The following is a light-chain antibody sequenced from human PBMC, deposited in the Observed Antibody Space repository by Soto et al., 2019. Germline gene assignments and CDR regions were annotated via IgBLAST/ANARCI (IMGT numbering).Light chain of an antibody. Sequence: QSVLTQPPSASGSPGQSVTISCTGTSSDVGGYNYVSWYQQHPGKAPKLMIYEISKRPSGVPDRFSGSKSGNTAPLTVSGLQAEDEADYYCRSYEGSNNTGVFGGGTKLTVL. CDR1: SSDVGGYNY. J-gene: IGLJ3*02. V-gene: IGLV2-8*01. CDR2: EIS. CDR3: RSYEGSNNTGV.